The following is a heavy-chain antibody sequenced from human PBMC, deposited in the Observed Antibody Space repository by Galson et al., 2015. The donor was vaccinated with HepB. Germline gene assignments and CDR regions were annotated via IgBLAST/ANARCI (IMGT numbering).Heavy chain of an antibody. D-gene: IGHD5-24*01. J-gene: IGHJ4*02. CDR1: AFSFSSYS. CDR2: IVTNRNYI. CDR3: ARGNAATMAIDY. V-gene: IGHV3-21*01. Sequence: SLRLSCAASAFSFSSYSMNWVRQAPGKGLEWVSSIVTNRNYIYYADSVTGRFTTSRDNVNNSLYLQMNSLRVEDTAVYYCARGNAATMAIDYWGQGTLVTVSS.